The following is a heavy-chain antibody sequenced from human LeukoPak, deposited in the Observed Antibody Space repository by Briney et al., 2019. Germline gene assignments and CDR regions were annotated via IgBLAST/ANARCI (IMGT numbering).Heavy chain of an antibody. CDR2: ISSSSSYI. J-gene: IGHJ5*02. Sequence: GGSLRLSCAASGFTFSTYSMTWVRQAPGQGLEWVSSISSSSSYIYYADSVKGRLTLSRDNAKNSLYLQMSSLSAEDTAVYYCARDRGRYRAFDPWGQGTMVSVSS. D-gene: IGHD6-19*01. CDR3: ARDRGRYRAFDP. CDR1: GFTFSTYS. V-gene: IGHV3-21*01.